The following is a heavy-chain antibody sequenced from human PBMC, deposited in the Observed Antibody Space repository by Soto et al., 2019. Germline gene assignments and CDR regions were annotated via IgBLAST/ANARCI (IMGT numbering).Heavy chain of an antibody. J-gene: IGHJ4*02. CDR1: NGSISTNGHY. CDR3: AREQWGFDS. D-gene: IGHD6-19*01. CDR2: IYYTGNS. V-gene: IGHV4-31*03. Sequence: QVQLQESGPELVKSSQTLSLTCTVSNGSISTNGHYWTWIRQRPGKGLEWIACIYYTGNSYYNPSLNSRLTISIDPSKNQFSLTLRSVTAADTAVYYCAREQWGFDSWGQGTLVTVSS.